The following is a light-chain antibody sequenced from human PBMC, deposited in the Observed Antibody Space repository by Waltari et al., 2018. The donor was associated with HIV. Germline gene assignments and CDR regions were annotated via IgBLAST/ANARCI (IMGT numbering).Light chain of an antibody. J-gene: IGLJ2*01. V-gene: IGLV2-8*01. Sequence: QSALTQPPSASGSPGQPVTIACTGTSSDVGGYNYVSWYQQYPGKAPKLMIYEVTKRPSGGPDRFSGSKSGNTDSLTVSGLQAEDEADYYCSSYAGSNNYVVFGGGTRLTVL. CDR3: SSYAGSNNYVV. CDR1: SSDVGGYNY. CDR2: EVT.